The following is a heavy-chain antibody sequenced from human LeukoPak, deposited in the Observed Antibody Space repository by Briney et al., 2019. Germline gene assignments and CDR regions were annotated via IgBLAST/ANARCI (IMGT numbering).Heavy chain of an antibody. D-gene: IGHD2-21*01. CDR1: GFTFDDYA. Sequence: GRSLRLSRAASGFTFDDYAMHWVRQAPGKGLEWVSGISWNSGSIGYADSVKGRFTISRDNAKNSLYLQMNSLRAEDTAVYYCARDNSPPVYMDVWGKGTTVTVSS. CDR2: ISWNSGSI. V-gene: IGHV3-9*01. CDR3: ARDNSPPVYMDV. J-gene: IGHJ6*03.